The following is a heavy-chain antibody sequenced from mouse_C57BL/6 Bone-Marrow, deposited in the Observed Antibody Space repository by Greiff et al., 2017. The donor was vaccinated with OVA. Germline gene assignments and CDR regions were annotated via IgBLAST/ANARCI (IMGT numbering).Heavy chain of an antibody. CDR1: GYTFTDYE. V-gene: IGHV1-15*01. Sequence: VQLQQSGAELVRPGASVTLSCKASGYTFTDYEMHWVKQTPVNGLEWIGAIDPETGGTAYNQKFKGKAILTADKSSSTAYMELRSLTSEDSAVYYCTSPPNWAFDYWGQGTTLTVSS. CDR2: IDPETGGT. D-gene: IGHD4-1*01. CDR3: TSPPNWAFDY. J-gene: IGHJ2*01.